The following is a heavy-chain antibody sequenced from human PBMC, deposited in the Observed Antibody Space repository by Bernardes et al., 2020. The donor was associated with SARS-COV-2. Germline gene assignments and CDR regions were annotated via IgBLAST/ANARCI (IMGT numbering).Heavy chain of an antibody. CDR1: GFSLSTSGMC. J-gene: IGHJ4*02. CDR2: IDWDDDK. CDR3: SRTQASRVVEDYFFDY. Sequence: SGPTLVKPTQTLTLTCTFSGFSLSTSGMCVSWIRQPPGKALEWLARIDWDDDKYYNTSLKTRLTISKDTSKNQVVLTMTNMDPVDTATYYCSRTQASRVVEDYFFDYWGQGTLVTVSS. V-gene: IGHV2-70*11. D-gene: IGHD2-21*01.